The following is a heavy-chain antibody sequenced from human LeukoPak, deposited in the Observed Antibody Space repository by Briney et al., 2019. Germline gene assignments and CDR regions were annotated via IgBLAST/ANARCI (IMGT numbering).Heavy chain of an antibody. Sequence: SEALSLTCAVYGGSFSGYYWSWIRQPPGKGLEWIGEINHSGSTNYNPSLKSRVTISVDTSKNQFSLKLSSVTAADTAVYYCAREGYDFWSGYYTRWFDPWGQGTLVTVSS. CDR3: AREGYDFWSGYYTRWFDP. D-gene: IGHD3-3*01. CDR1: GGSFSGYY. V-gene: IGHV4-34*01. CDR2: INHSGST. J-gene: IGHJ5*02.